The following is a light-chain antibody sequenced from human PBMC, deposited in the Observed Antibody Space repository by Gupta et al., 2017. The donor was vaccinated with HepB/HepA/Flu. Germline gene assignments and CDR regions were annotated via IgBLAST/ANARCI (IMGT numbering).Light chain of an antibody. CDR2: DAS. CDR1: QNVRPY. Sequence: EIVLTQSPATLSLSPGERATLSCRASQNVRPYLAWYQQKPGQAPRLLIYDASTRATDIPARFSGSGSGTDFTLTISSLEPEDFAVYYCQQRSNWVTFGGGTKVEIK. V-gene: IGKV3-11*01. J-gene: IGKJ4*01. CDR3: QQRSNWVT.